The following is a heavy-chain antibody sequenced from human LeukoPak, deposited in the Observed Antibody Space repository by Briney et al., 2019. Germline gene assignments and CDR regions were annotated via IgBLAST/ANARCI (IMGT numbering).Heavy chain of an antibody. Sequence: GGSLRLSCAASGFTVSSNYMSWVRQAPGKGLEWVSVIYSGGSTYYAVSVKGRFTISRDNSKNTLYLQMNSLRAEDTAVYYCARAPGLPDAFDIWGQGTMVTVSS. D-gene: IGHD3-16*01. CDR1: GFTVSSNY. CDR3: ARAPGLPDAFDI. CDR2: IYSGGST. V-gene: IGHV3-66*01. J-gene: IGHJ3*02.